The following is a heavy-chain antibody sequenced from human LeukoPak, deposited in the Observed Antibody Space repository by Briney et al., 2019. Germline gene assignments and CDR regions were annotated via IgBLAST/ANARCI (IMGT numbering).Heavy chain of an antibody. CDR2: IYYSGST. Sequence: SETLSLTCTVSGGSISSYYWSWIRQPPGKGLEWIGYIYYSGSTNYNPSLKSRVTISVDTSKNQFSLKLSSVTAADTAVYCCARGGGYSGYSDYWGQGTLVTVSS. D-gene: IGHD5-12*01. CDR1: GGSISSYY. V-gene: IGHV4-59*01. J-gene: IGHJ4*02. CDR3: ARGGGYSGYSDY.